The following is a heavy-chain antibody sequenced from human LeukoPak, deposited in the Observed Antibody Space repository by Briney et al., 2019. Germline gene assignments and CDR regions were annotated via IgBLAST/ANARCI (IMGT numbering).Heavy chain of an antibody. V-gene: IGHV3-23*01. D-gene: IGHD3-10*01. CDR3: AKHVGPVLLWFGEEGDY. Sequence: GGSLRLSCTASGFTFSSYAMSWVRQAPGKGLEWVSAISGSGGSTYYADSVKGRFTISRDNSKNTLYLQMNSLRAEDTAVYYCAKHVGPVLLWFGEEGDYWGQGTLVTVSS. CDR1: GFTFSSYA. CDR2: ISGSGGST. J-gene: IGHJ4*02.